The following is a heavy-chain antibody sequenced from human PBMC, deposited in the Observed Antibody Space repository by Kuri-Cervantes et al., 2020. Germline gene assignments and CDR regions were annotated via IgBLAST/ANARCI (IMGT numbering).Heavy chain of an antibody. D-gene: IGHD6-13*01. CDR3: AKRRSYSRIFDY. Sequence: GESLKSSCAASGFTFSSYAMSWVRQAPGKGLEWVSAISGSGGSTYYADSVKGRFTISRDNSKNTLYLQMNSLRAEDTAVYYCAKRRSYSRIFDYWGQGTLVTVSS. CDR2: ISGSGGST. V-gene: IGHV3-23*01. CDR1: GFTFSSYA. J-gene: IGHJ4*02.